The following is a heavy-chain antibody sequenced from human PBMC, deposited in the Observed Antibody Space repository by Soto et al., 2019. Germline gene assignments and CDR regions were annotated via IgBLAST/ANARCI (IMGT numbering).Heavy chain of an antibody. Sequence: ASVKVSCKASGYTFTGYYIHWVRQAPGQGLEWMAWINPNSGGTNYAQNFQGRITVTRDTSISTAYMELTRLTSDDTAVYYCARGFYGSDYYGMDVCGQRTTVTVSS. CDR2: INPNSGGT. J-gene: IGHJ6*02. V-gene: IGHV1-2*02. CDR3: ARGFYGSDYYGMDV. CDR1: GYTFTGYY. D-gene: IGHD3-10*01.